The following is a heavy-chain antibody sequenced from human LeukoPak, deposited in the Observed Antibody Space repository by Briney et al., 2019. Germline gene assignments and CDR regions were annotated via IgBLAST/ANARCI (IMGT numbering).Heavy chain of an antibody. Sequence: GASLRVSCKASGYTFSDYSITWVRQAPGQGLEWMGWISPYNADTNYAQNFQGRVTMTTDRSTRTAYMELRNLRSDDTAVYYCARVTTVTRSPWSWGPKKIGQEVNWFDPWGQGTLITV. V-gene: IGHV1-18*01. D-gene: IGHD4-17*01. CDR2: ISPYNADT. J-gene: IGHJ5*02. CDR3: ARVTTVTRSPWSWGPKKIGQEVNWFDP. CDR1: GYTFSDYS.